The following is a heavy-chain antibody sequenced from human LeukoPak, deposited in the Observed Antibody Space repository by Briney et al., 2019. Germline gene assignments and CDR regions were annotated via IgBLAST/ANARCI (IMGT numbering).Heavy chain of an antibody. V-gene: IGHV1-18*01. D-gene: IGHD3-9*01. Sequence: GASAKVSCKASGGTFSSYAISWVRQAPGQGLEWMGWISAYNGNTNYAQKLQGRVTMTTDTSTSTAYMELRSLRSDDTAVYYCARDRTDIDILTGYPYYYYYGMDVWGQGTTVTVSS. CDR2: ISAYNGNT. CDR3: ARDRTDIDILTGYPYYYYYGMDV. J-gene: IGHJ6*02. CDR1: GGTFSSYA.